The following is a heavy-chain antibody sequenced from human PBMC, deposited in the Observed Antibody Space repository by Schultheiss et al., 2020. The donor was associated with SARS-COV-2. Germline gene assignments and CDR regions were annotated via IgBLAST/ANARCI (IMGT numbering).Heavy chain of an antibody. CDR2: ISGSGGST. CDR3: AKSSSGRVGATRVY. V-gene: IGHV3-23*01. CDR1: GFTFSSYA. Sequence: GGSLRLSCSASGFTFSSYAMHWVRQAPGKGLEWVSAISGSGGSTYYADSVKGRFTISRDNSKNTLYLQMNSLRAEDTAVYYCAKSSSGRVGATRVYWGQGTLVTVSS. J-gene: IGHJ4*02. D-gene: IGHD1-26*01.